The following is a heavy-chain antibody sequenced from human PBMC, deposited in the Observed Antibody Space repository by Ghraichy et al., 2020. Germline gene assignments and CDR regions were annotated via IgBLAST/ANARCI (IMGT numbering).Heavy chain of an antibody. Sequence: GGSLRLSCAASGFTVSSNYMSWVRQAPGKGLEWVSVIYSGGSTYYADSVKGRFTISRDNSKNTLYLQMNSLRAEDTAVYYCARDLWVTTSEYYFDYWGQGTLVTVSS. CDR1: GFTVSSNY. CDR3: ARDLWVTTSEYYFDY. V-gene: IGHV3-53*01. D-gene: IGHD4-17*01. CDR2: IYSGGST. J-gene: IGHJ4*02.